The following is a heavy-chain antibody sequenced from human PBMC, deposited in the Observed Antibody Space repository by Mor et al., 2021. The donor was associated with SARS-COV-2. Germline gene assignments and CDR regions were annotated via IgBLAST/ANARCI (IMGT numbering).Heavy chain of an antibody. CDR3: FRVWGFPFNS. Sequence: DYAAPVKGRFTISRDDSKNTLYLQMNSLKTEDTGFYYCFRVWGFPFNSWGQGTLVTVSS. D-gene: IGHD7-27*01. J-gene: IGHJ4*02. V-gene: IGHV3-15*01.